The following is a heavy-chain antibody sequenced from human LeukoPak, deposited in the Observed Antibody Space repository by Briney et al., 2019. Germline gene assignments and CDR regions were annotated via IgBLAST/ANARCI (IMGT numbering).Heavy chain of an antibody. CDR1: GFTLSSYA. V-gene: IGHV3-23*01. CDR3: ARVILGAVAAPVDY. D-gene: IGHD6-19*01. Sequence: GGSLRLSCAASGFTLSSYAMIWVRQAPGKGLEWVSTIYSRGGSTYYADSVKGRFTISRDNSKTTLSLQMNSLRTEDTAVYYCARVILGAVAAPVDYWGQGTLVTVSS. CDR2: IYSRGGST. J-gene: IGHJ4*02.